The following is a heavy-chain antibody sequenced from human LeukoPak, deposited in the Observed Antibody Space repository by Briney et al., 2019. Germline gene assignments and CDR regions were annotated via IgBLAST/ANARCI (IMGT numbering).Heavy chain of an antibody. CDR1: GGPLSSGVDS. V-gene: IGHV4-30-2*01. J-gene: IGHJ3*01. CDR2: IFQSGSP. D-gene: IGHD1-26*01. CDR3: ARDRAGLGLLDF. Sequence: SETLSVTCAVSGGPLSSGVDSWASIRQPPRKGLEWLGYIFQSGSPSYHPSLRSRVPISVDTSRNHFTLELISVTAADTAMYYCARDRAGLGLLDFWGQGTMVTVSS.